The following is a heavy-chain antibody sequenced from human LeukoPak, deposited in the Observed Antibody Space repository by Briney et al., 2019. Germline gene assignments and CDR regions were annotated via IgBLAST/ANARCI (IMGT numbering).Heavy chain of an antibody. J-gene: IGHJ4*02. Sequence: PSETLSLTCTVSGGSISTYYWTWIRQPPGKGLEWIGYIYYSGNTNYNPSLKSRVTISVDTSKNQFSLRLTSVTAADTAVYYCARLGSGGPGFDYWGQGTLVIVSS. D-gene: IGHD6-19*01. CDR1: GGSISTYY. CDR3: ARLGSGGPGFDY. CDR2: IYYSGNT. V-gene: IGHV4-59*01.